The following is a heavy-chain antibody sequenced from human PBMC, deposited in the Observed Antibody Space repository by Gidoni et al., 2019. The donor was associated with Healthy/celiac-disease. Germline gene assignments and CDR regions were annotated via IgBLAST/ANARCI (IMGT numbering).Heavy chain of an antibody. V-gene: IGHV2-26*01. J-gene: IGHJ3*02. Sequence: QVTLKESGPVLVKPTETLTLTCTVTGFSLSNARMGVSWIRQPPGKALEWLAHIFSNDEKSYSTSLKSRLTISKDTSKSQVVLTMTNMDPVDTATYYCARTRRDGYNGVDAFDIWGQGTMVTVSS. CDR2: IFSNDEK. CDR3: ARTRRDGYNGVDAFDI. CDR1: GFSLSNARMG. D-gene: IGHD5-12*01.